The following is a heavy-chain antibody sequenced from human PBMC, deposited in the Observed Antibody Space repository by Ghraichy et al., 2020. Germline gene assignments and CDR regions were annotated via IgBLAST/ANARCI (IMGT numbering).Heavy chain of an antibody. CDR3: ARGEFGFADY. V-gene: IGHV3-21*01. J-gene: IGHJ4*02. Sequence: GESLNISCAASGFTFSSYSMNWVRQAPGKGLEWVSSISSSSSYIYYADSVKGRFTISRDNAKNSLYLQMNSLRAEDTAVYYCARGEFGFADYWGQGTLVTVSS. CDR2: ISSSSSYI. D-gene: IGHD3-10*01. CDR1: GFTFSSYS.